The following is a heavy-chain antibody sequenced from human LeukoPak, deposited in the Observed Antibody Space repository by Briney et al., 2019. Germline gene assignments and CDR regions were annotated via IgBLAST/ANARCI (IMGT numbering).Heavy chain of an antibody. V-gene: IGHV3-74*01. CDR3: ARGESSSWYN. CDR2: MNSDGSST. CDR1: GFTFSTYR. J-gene: IGHJ4*02. D-gene: IGHD6-13*01. Sequence: GESLKISCAGSGFTFSTYRMHWVRQGPGKGLVWVSGMNSDGSSTVYADSVKGRFTISRDNARNTLYLQMNNLRAEDTAVYYCARGESSSWYNWGPGTLVTVSS.